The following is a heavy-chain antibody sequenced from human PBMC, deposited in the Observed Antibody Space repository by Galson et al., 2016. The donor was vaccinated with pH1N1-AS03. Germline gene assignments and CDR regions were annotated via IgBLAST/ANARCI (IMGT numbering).Heavy chain of an antibody. CDR1: GFTSTNYW. D-gene: IGHD1-1*01. CDR3: ARENWSVEY. J-gene: IGHJ4*02. CDR2: IKTDGGDK. V-gene: IGHV3-7*03. Sequence: SLRLSCAASGFTSTNYWMTWVRQAPGKGLEWVANIKTDGGDKNYVDSVKGRFIISRDNAKNSLYLQMNSLRAEDTAVYYCARENWSVEYWGQGTLVIVSS.